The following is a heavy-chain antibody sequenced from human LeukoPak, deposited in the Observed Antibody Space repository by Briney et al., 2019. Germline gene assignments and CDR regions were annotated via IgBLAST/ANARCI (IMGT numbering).Heavy chain of an antibody. Sequence: ASVKVSCKASGYTFTSYDINWVRQATGQGLEWMGWMNPNSGNTGYAQKFQGRVTMTRNTSISTAYMELSSLRSEDTAVYYCARGRRYSYTEGLDPWGQGTLVTVSS. D-gene: IGHD5-12*01. J-gene: IGHJ5*02. CDR3: ARGRRYSYTEGLDP. CDR2: MNPNSGNT. V-gene: IGHV1-8*01. CDR1: GYTFTSYD.